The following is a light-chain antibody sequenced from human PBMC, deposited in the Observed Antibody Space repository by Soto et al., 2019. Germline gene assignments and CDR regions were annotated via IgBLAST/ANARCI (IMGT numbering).Light chain of an antibody. CDR2: DAS. CDR3: QQRSNWPRT. CDR1: QSVSSY. Sequence: EIVLTQSPATLSLSPGERATLSCWASQSVSSYLAWYQQKPVQAPRLLIYDASNRATGIPARFSGSGSGTDFTLTISSLEPEDFAVYYCQQRSNWPRTFGQGTKVEIK. V-gene: IGKV3-11*01. J-gene: IGKJ1*01.